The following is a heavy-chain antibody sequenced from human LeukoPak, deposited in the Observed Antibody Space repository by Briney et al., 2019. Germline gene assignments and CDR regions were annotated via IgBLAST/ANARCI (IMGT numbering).Heavy chain of an antibody. Sequence: SETLSLTCTVSDGSISSYYWSWIRQPPGKGLEWIGYIYYSGTTNYNPSLKSRVTISVATSKNQFSLNLSSVTAADTAVYYCARGGGGEYSSGWYDYWGQGTLVTVSS. J-gene: IGHJ4*02. CDR1: DGSISSYY. CDR2: IYYSGTT. CDR3: ARGGGGEYSSGWYDY. D-gene: IGHD6-19*01. V-gene: IGHV4-59*01.